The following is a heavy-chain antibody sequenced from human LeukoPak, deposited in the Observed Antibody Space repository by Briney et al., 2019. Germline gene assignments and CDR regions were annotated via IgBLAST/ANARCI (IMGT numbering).Heavy chain of an antibody. CDR1: GFTFSSYA. J-gene: IGHJ4*02. CDR3: ANYYDSSGSSYFDY. V-gene: IGHV3-23*01. Sequence: GGSLRLSCAASGFTFSSYAMSWVRQAPGRGLEWVSAISGSGGSAYYADSVKGRFTISRDNSKNTLYLQMNSLRAEDTAVYYCANYYDSSGSSYFDYWGQGTLVTVSS. CDR2: ISGSGGSA. D-gene: IGHD3-22*01.